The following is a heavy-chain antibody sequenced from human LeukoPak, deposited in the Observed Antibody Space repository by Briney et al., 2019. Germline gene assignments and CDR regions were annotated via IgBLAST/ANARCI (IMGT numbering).Heavy chain of an antibody. CDR1: GGSFSGYY. Sequence: SETLSLTCAVYGGSFSGYYWSWIRQPPGKGLEWIGEINHSGSTNYDPSLKGRVTISVDTSKNQFSLKLSSVTAADTAVYYCARPPRHYYGSGSYYNGYFQHWGQGTLVTVSS. CDR3: ARPPRHYYGSGSYYNGYFQH. V-gene: IGHV4-34*01. J-gene: IGHJ1*01. D-gene: IGHD3-10*01. CDR2: INHSGST.